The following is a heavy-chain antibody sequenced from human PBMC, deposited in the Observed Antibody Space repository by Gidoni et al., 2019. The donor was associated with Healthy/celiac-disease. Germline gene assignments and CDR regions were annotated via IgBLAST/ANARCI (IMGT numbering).Heavy chain of an antibody. Sequence: EVQLLESGGGLVQPGGSLRLSCAASGFTFSSYAMSWVRQAPGKGLEWVSAISGRGGSTYYADSVKGRFTISRDNSKNTLYLQMNSLRAEDTAVYYCAKVASYYYDSSGYYYDAFDIWGQGTMVTVSS. D-gene: IGHD3-22*01. CDR1: GFTFSSYA. V-gene: IGHV3-23*01. J-gene: IGHJ3*02. CDR3: AKVASYYYDSSGYYYDAFDI. CDR2: ISGRGGST.